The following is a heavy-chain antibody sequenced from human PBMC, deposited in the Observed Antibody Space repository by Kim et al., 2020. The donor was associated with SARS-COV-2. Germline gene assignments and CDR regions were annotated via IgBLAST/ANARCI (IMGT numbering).Heavy chain of an antibody. D-gene: IGHD2-2*02. CDR2: INSDGSST. V-gene: IGHV3-74*01. J-gene: IGHJ6*02. CDR1: GFTFSSYW. Sequence: GGSLRLSCAASGFTFSSYWMHWVRQAPGKGLVWVSRINSDGSSTSYADSVKGRFTISRDNAKNTLYLQMNSLRAEDTAVYYCARAYIVVVPAAIDYYGMDVWGQGTTVTVSS. CDR3: ARAYIVVVPAAIDYYGMDV.